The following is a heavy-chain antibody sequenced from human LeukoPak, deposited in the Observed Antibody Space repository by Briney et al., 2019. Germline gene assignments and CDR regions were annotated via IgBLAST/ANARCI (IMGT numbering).Heavy chain of an antibody. V-gene: IGHV3-7*01. CDR2: IMQDGSEK. D-gene: IGHD4-17*01. CDR1: GFTFSSCW. CDR3: ARDSDGVYSWYYYYGMDV. J-gene: IGHJ6*02. Sequence: PGGSLRLSCAASGFTFSSCWMSWVRQAPGKGREGVVDIMQDGSEKYYVDSLKGRFTISRDNAKNSLYLQMNSLRAEDTAVYYCARDSDGVYSWYYYYGMDVWGQGTTVTVSS.